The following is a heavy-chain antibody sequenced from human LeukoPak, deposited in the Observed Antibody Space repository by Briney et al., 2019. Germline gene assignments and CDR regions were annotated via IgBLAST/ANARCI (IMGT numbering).Heavy chain of an antibody. CDR1: GGSISSGGYS. D-gene: IGHD2-2*01. J-gene: IGHJ3*02. CDR2: IYHSGST. CDR3: ARAVPVYCSRSTCYGDRGAFDI. V-gene: IGHV4-30-2*01. Sequence: ASETLSLTCAISGGSISSGGYSWSWIRQPPGKGLEWIGYIYHSGSTNYNPSLKSRVTISVDRSKNQFSLKLSSVTAADTAVYYCARAVPVYCSRSTCYGDRGAFDIWGQGTMVTVSS.